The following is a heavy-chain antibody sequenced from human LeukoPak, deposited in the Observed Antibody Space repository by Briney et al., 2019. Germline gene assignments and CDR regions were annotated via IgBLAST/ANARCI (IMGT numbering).Heavy chain of an antibody. J-gene: IGHJ5*02. CDR3: ARDRRHSYGQNWFDP. CDR2: IKQDGSEK. V-gene: IGHV3-7*03. D-gene: IGHD5-18*01. CDR1: GFTFSSYW. Sequence: GGSLRLSCAASGFTFSSYWMSWVRQAPGKGLEWVANIKQDGSEKYYVDSVKGRFTISRDNAKNSLYLQMNSLRAEDTAVYYCARDRRHSYGQNWFDPWGQGTLVTVSS.